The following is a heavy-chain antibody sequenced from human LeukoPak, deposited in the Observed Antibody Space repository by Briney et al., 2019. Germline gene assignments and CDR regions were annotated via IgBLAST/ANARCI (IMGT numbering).Heavy chain of an antibody. V-gene: IGHV1-46*01. CDR2: INPSGGST. Sequence: ASVKVSCKASGYTFTSYYMHRVRQAPGQGLEWMGIINPSGGSTSYAQKFQGRVTMTRDTSTSTVYVELSSLRSEDTAVYYCARDRQQLPYGGNWFDPWGQGTLVTVSS. CDR3: ARDRQQLPYGGNWFDP. J-gene: IGHJ5*02. CDR1: GYTFTSYY. D-gene: IGHD6-13*01.